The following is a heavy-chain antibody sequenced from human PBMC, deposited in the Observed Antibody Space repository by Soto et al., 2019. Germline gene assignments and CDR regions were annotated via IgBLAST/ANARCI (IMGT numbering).Heavy chain of an antibody. CDR2: IIPMFAAT. CDR3: ARGAIAAVPAALSSYHDYTNYRFDS. Sequence: QVQLAQSGAEMTKPGSSVKVSCRASGGSFSDFAFSWVRQAPGQGLEWMGGIIPMFAATKYAQRLQDRVTIPGDESTNKVHLAMNSLKSEDTAIYYCARGAIAAVPAALSSYHDYTNYRFDSWGQGTLVTVSS. J-gene: IGHJ4*02. V-gene: IGHV1-69*01. CDR1: GGSFSDFA. D-gene: IGHD2-15*01.